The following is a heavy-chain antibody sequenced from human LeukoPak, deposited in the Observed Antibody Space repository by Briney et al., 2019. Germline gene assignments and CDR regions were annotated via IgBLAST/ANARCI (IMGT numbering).Heavy chain of an antibody. D-gene: IGHD6-19*01. Sequence: QTGGSLRLSCAASGFTFSSYGMHWVRQAPGKGLEWVAVIWYDGSNKYYAGSVKGRFTISRDNSKNTLYLQMNSLRAEDTAVYYCARDNGQWLVDYWGQGTLVTVSS. CDR1: GFTFSSYG. V-gene: IGHV3-33*01. J-gene: IGHJ4*02. CDR2: IWYDGSNK. CDR3: ARDNGQWLVDY.